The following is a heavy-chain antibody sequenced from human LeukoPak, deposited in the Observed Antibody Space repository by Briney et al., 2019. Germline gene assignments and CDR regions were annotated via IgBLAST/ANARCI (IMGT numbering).Heavy chain of an antibody. CDR2: ISYDGNNK. CDR3: ARGGRWLQLTSWYFDL. J-gene: IGHJ2*01. V-gene: IGHV3-30-3*01. D-gene: IGHD5-12*01. Sequence: GRSLRLSCAASRFTFSTYAMHWVRQAPGKGLEWVTLISYDGNNKYYADSVKGRFTISRDNSKNTLFLQMNSLRAEDTAVYYCARGGRWLQLTSWYFDLWGRGTLVTVSS. CDR1: RFTFSTYA.